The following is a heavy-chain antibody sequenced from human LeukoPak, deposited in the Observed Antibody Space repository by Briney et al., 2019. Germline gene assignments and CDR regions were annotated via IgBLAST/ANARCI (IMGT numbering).Heavy chain of an antibody. D-gene: IGHD2-15*01. CDR1: GFTFSNFP. J-gene: IGHJ6*02. CDR2: INYSGGST. CDR3: AKGVVAATNAAYYGMDV. Sequence: GGSLRLSCAASGFTFSNFPMNWVRQAPGKGLEWVSSINYSGGSTFYADSVTGRFTISRDISKNTLYLEMNSLRPEDTAVYYCAKGVVAATNAAYYGMDVWGQGTTVTVSS. V-gene: IGHV3-23*01.